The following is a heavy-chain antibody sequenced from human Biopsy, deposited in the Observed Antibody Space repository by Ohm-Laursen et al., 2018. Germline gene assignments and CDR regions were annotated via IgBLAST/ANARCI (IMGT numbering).Heavy chain of an antibody. D-gene: IGHD1-1*01. CDR3: AADINVWNVNY. CDR1: GYTLTALS. J-gene: IGHJ4*02. V-gene: IGHV1-24*01. CDR2: FAPENGKT. Sequence: SVKVSCKVSGYTLTALSMHWVRQAPGRGLEWMGGFAPENGKTIYAQKFQGRITMTEDTSTDTAYMELSSLRSEDTAVYYCAADINVWNVNYWGQRTQVTVSS.